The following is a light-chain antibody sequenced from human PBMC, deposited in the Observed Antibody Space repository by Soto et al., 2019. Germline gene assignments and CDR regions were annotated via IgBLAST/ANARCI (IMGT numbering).Light chain of an antibody. J-gene: IGKJ4*01. CDR1: QSVGSY. Sequence: EIVLTQSPATLSLSPGDRATLSCRASQSVGSYLGWYQQRPGQAPRLLIYDASNRATCSPDRFSGSGSETDFTLTISSLEPEDFAVYYCQQRSDWPSTFGGGTKVEIK. CDR2: DAS. CDR3: QQRSDWPST. V-gene: IGKV3-11*01.